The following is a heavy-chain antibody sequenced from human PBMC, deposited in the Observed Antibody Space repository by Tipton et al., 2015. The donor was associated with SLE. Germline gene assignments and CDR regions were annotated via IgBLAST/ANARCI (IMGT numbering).Heavy chain of an antibody. V-gene: IGHV4-31*03. CDR3: ARERDCGSDCFGSYYYYMDV. D-gene: IGHD2-21*01. J-gene: IGHJ6*03. CDR2: VFYTGST. CDR1: GGSITSGSYF. Sequence: TLSLTCTVSGGSITSGSYFWSWIRQLPGKGLEWIGYVFYTGSTYKNPSLKSRLSISVDTSRSQFSLALSCVTAADTAIYFCARERDCGSDCFGSYYYYMDVWGKGTTVIVSS.